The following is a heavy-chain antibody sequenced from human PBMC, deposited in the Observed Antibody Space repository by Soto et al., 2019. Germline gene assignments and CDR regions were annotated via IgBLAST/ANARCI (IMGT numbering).Heavy chain of an antibody. Sequence: ASVKVSCKASGYTFTSYAMHWVRQAPGQRLEWMGWINAGNGNTRYSQKFQGRVTMTRDTSTSTAYMELSSLRSEDTAVYYCARGRRRLDTAMALDDDILTGPEDWFDPWGQGTLVTVSS. J-gene: IGHJ5*02. CDR2: INAGNGNT. CDR3: ARGRRRLDTAMALDDDILTGPEDWFDP. D-gene: IGHD3-9*01. CDR1: GYTFTSYA. V-gene: IGHV1-3*01.